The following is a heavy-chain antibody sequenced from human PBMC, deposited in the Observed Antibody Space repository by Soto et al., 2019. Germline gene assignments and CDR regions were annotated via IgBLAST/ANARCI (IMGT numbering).Heavy chain of an antibody. V-gene: IGHV1-69*13. Sequence: SVKVSCKASGGTFSSYAISWVRQAPGQGLEWMGGIIPIFGTANYAQKFQGRVTITADESTSTAYMELSSLRSEDTAVYYCASSVIAARPFDPWGRGTLVTVSS. J-gene: IGHJ5*02. D-gene: IGHD6-6*01. CDR3: ASSVIAARPFDP. CDR2: IIPIFGTA. CDR1: GGTFSSYA.